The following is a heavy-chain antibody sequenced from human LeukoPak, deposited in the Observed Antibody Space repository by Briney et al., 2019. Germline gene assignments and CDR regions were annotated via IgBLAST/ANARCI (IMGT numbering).Heavy chain of an antibody. V-gene: IGHV1-2*02. Sequence: ASVKVSCKTSGYTFTGYYMHWVRQAPGQGLEWMGWINPNSGGTNYAQKFQGRVTMTRDTSISTAYMELSRLRSDDTAVYYCAARTWIQLWMPDYWGQGTLVTVSS. CDR2: INPNSGGT. CDR3: AARTWIQLWMPDY. D-gene: IGHD5-18*01. J-gene: IGHJ4*02. CDR1: GYTFTGYY.